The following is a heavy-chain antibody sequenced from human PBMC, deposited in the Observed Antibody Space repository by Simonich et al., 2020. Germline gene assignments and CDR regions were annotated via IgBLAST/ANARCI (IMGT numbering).Heavy chain of an antibody. Sequence: QVQLQQWGAGLLKPSETLSLTCAVYGGSFSGDYWSWLRQPPGKGLEWMEEINHSGITNSNPSLKGRVTISVDTSKNQFSLKLSSVTAADTAVYYCARHLQLGPFDYWGQGTLVTVSS. J-gene: IGHJ4*02. CDR2: INHSGIT. CDR1: GGSFSGDY. D-gene: IGHD1-1*01. CDR3: ARHLQLGPFDY. V-gene: IGHV4-34*01.